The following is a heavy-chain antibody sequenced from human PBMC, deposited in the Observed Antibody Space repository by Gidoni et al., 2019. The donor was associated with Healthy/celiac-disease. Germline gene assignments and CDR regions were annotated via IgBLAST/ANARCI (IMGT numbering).Heavy chain of an antibody. CDR1: GFTFSSYG. Sequence: QVPLVESGGGVVQPGRSLRLSCAASGFTFSSYGMHWVRQAPGKGLEWVSVRGYDGSNKYYAESVRGRFTISRDNSKNTLYLQMNSLRAEDTAVYYCARRALGYCSSTSCPTNGFDYWGQGTLVTVSS. V-gene: IGHV3-33*01. D-gene: IGHD2-2*01. CDR2: RGYDGSNK. CDR3: ARRALGYCSSTSCPTNGFDY. J-gene: IGHJ4*02.